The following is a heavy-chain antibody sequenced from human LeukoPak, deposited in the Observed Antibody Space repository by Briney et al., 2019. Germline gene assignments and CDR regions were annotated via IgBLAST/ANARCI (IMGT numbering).Heavy chain of an antibody. D-gene: IGHD5-18*01. J-gene: IGHJ4*02. CDR3: ARAFDTPMAEPSHY. V-gene: IGHV3-30*01. Sequence: GRSLKLSCAGSGFTFSSYSMHRGRQAPGKGVGWVAGISYDGSNKYYADSVKGRFTISRDNSKNTLYLQMNSLRAEDTAVYYCARAFDTPMAEPSHYWGQGTLVTVSS. CDR1: GFTFSSYS. CDR2: ISYDGSNK.